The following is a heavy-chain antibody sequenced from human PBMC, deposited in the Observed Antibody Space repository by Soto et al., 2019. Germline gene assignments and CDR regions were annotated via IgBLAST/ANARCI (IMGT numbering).Heavy chain of an antibody. CDR1: GFTFSSYW. CDR2: IKQDGSEK. D-gene: IGHD2-21*02. J-gene: IGHJ4*02. V-gene: IGHV3-7*01. CDR3: ARDIGIVVVTYEFDY. Sequence: GGSLRLSCAASGFTFSSYWMSWVRQAPGKGQEWVANIKQDGSEKYYVDSVKGRFTISRDNAKNSLYLQMNSLRAEDTAVYYCARDIGIVVVTYEFDYWGQGSLVTVPS.